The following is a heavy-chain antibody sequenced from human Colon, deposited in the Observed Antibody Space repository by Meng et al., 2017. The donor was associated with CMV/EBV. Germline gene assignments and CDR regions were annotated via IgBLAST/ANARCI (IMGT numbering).Heavy chain of an antibody. CDR1: GYTFGDYH. J-gene: IGHJ4*02. V-gene: IGHV1-2*02. CDR2: INSNSGAT. Sequence: QVQLGQSGGEVKKPGASVKVSCKTSGYTFGDYHIHWVRQAPGQGLEWMGWINSNSGATDYAQKFQGRFTMTRDTSITTVYMELSSLRSDDTAVYYCARDPSGSRVPFDYWGQGSLVTVSS. D-gene: IGHD1-26*01. CDR3: ARDPSGSRVPFDY.